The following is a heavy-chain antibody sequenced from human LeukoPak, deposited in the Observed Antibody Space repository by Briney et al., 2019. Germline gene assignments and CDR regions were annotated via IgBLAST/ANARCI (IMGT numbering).Heavy chain of an antibody. CDR2: VYYSRST. CDR1: GGSISSSSYY. J-gene: IGHJ4*02. Sequence: SETLSLTCTVSGGSISSSSYYWGWIRQPPGKGLEWIGSVYYSRSTYYSPSLKSRVTISVDTSKNQFSLKLSSVTAADTAVYYCARASGYSSGWYLSGRELLDYWGQGTLVTVSS. CDR3: ARASGYSSGWYLSGRELLDY. V-gene: IGHV4-39*07. D-gene: IGHD6-19*01.